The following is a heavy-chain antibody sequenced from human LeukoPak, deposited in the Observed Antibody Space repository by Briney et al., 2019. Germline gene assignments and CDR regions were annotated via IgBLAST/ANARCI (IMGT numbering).Heavy chain of an antibody. CDR1: GFTFSSYW. V-gene: IGHV3-74*01. J-gene: IGHJ4*02. CDR2: INSDGSST. D-gene: IGHD1-26*01. Sequence: GGSLRLSCAASGFTFSSYWMHWVRQAPGKGLVWVSRINSDGSSTSYADSVKGRFTISRGSSKNTLYLQMNSLRAEDTAVYYCAKDLRSSADSKMGAADYWGQGTLVTVSS. CDR3: AKDLRSSADSKMGAADY.